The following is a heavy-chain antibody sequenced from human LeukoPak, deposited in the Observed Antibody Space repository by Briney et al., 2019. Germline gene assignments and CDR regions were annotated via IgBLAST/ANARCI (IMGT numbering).Heavy chain of an antibody. D-gene: IGHD3-22*01. CDR2: IKQGGSEK. CDR1: GFTFSSYW. V-gene: IGHV3-7*01. CDR3: ARDQYYYDSSGGFPDY. Sequence: TGGSLRLSCAASGFTFSSYWMSWVRQAPGKGLEWVANIKQGGSEKYYVDSVKGRFTISRDNAKNSLYLQMNSLRAEDTAVYYCARDQYYYDSSGGFPDYWGQGTLVTVSS. J-gene: IGHJ4*02.